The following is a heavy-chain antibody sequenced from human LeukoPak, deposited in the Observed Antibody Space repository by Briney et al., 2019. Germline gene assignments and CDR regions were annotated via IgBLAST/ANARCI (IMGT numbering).Heavy chain of an antibody. Sequence: TLSLTCTVSGDSISSGGYYWSWIRQHPGKGLEWIGYVFYNGSPWYNPSLKSRLTISVDTSKNQFSLKLSSVTAADTAVYYCARGRRDTSCHVDYWGQGTLVTVSS. J-gene: IGHJ4*02. CDR3: ARGRRDTSCHVDY. CDR2: VFYNGSP. CDR1: GDSISSGGYY. V-gene: IGHV4-31*03. D-gene: IGHD2-2*01.